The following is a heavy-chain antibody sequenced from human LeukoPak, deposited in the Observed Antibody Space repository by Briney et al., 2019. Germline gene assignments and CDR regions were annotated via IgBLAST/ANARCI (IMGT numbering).Heavy chain of an antibody. J-gene: IGHJ4*02. D-gene: IGHD6-19*01. CDR2: IIPIFGTA. V-gene: IGHV1-69*05. CDR3: AGPEGSGWYNKFDY. CDR1: GGTFSSSA. Sequence: GSSVKVSRKASGGTFSSSAISWVRQAPGQGLEWMGGIIPIFGTANYAQKFQGRVTITTDESTSTAYMELSSLRSEDTAVYYCAGPEGSGWYNKFDYWGQGTLVTVSS.